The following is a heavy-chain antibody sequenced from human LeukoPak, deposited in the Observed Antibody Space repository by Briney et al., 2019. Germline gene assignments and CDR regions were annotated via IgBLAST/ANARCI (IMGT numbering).Heavy chain of an antibody. CDR3: ARGPQVYDIRDSTAAKIDY. Sequence: ASVKVSCKASGYTFTSYGINWVRQAPGQGLEWMGIINASDGRTSYAQKFQGRVTMTRDMSTSTVYMELSSLRSEDTAVYYCARGPQVYDIRDSTAAKIDYWGQGTLVTVSS. D-gene: IGHD3-16*01. V-gene: IGHV1-46*01. CDR1: GYTFTSYG. J-gene: IGHJ4*02. CDR2: INASDGRT.